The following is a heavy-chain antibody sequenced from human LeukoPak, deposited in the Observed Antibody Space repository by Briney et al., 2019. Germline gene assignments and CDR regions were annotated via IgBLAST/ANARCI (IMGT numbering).Heavy chain of an antibody. Sequence: SETLSLTCTVSGGSISSGYYYWNWVRQPPGKGLEWIGYISYSGSTYYNPSLKSRVTISVDTSKNQFSLKLSSVTAADTAVYYCARWGTGFDYWGQGTLVTVSS. CDR2: ISYSGST. J-gene: IGHJ4*02. CDR3: ARWGTGFDY. D-gene: IGHD1-1*01. CDR1: GGSISSGYYY. V-gene: IGHV4-31*03.